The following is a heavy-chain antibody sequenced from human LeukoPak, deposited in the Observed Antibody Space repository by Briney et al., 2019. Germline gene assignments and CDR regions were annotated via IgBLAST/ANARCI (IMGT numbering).Heavy chain of an antibody. D-gene: IGHD4-17*01. CDR1: GGSFSGYY. V-gene: IGHV4-34*01. J-gene: IGHJ4*02. Sequence: SETLSLTCAVNGGSFSGYYWSWIRQPPGKGLEWIGEINHSGSTNYNPSLKSRVTISVDTSKNQFSLKLSSVTAADTAVYYCARDRGRLRSPIDYWGQGTLVTVSS. CDR3: ARDRGRLRSPIDY. CDR2: INHSGST.